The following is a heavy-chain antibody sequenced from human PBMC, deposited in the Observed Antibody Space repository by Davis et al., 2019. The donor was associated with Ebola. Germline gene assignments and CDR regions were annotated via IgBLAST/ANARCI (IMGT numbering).Heavy chain of an antibody. J-gene: IGHJ4*02. V-gene: IGHV5-51*01. CDR3: ARLGYCSRGICSAFDS. D-gene: IGHD2-15*01. CDR2: IYPGDADT. Sequence: GESLKISCKGSGYSFSTSWIGWVRQVPGKGLDCMGIIYPGDADTRYNPSFQGHVTISADKSTNTVLLQWRSLTASDTAIYYCARLGYCSRGICSAFDSWGQGTLVTVSS. CDR1: GYSFSTSW.